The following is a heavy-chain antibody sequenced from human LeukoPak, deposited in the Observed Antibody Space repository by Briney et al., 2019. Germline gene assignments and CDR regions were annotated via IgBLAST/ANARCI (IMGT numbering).Heavy chain of an antibody. CDR3: ARDSSSSWYYYYYGMDV. CDR1: GFTFSNYY. CDR2: IKQAGSEK. J-gene: IGHJ6*02. V-gene: IGHV3-7*01. Sequence: GGSLRLSCAASGFTFSNYYMNWVRQAPGKGLEWVANIKQAGSEKYYVDSVKGRFTISRDNAENSLYLQMNSLRAEDTAIYYCARDSSSSWYYYYYGMDVWGQGTTVTVSS. D-gene: IGHD6-13*01.